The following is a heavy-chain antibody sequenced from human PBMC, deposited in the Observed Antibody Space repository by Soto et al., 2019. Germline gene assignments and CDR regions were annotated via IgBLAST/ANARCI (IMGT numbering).Heavy chain of an antibody. V-gene: IGHV3-43*01. Sequence: EVQLVESGGVVVQPGGSLRLSCAASGFTFDDYTMHWVRQAPGKGLELVSLISWDGGSTYYADSVKGRFTISRDNSKNSLYLQMNSLRTEDTVLYYCAKDSRYSSCWVGGFDYWGQGPLVTVSS. CDR1: GFTFDDYT. CDR2: ISWDGGST. D-gene: IGHD6-19*01. J-gene: IGHJ4*01. CDR3: AKDSRYSSCWVGGFDY.